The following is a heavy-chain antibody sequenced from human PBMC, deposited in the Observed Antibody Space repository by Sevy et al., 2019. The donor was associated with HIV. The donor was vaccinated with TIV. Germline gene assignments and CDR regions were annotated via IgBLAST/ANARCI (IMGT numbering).Heavy chain of an antibody. CDR1: GYTLTELS. J-gene: IGHJ5*02. CDR3: ATNSRYFSGSTFCSAEGRFAP. D-gene: IGHD2-15*01. CDR2: FDPEDGET. V-gene: IGHV1-24*01. Sequence: ASVKVSCKVSGYTLTELSMHWVRQAPGKGLEWMGGFDPEDGETVYAQKFQGRVTVTAATSTDTAYMELSSPRSADTAVYYCATNSRYFSGSTFCSAEGRFAPWGQGTLVTVSS.